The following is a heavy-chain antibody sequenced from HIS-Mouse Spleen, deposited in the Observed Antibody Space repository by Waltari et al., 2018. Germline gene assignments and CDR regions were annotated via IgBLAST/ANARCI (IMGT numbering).Heavy chain of an antibody. CDR2: IYYSRST. CDR1: GGSISSGDYY. V-gene: IGHV4-30-4*01. CDR3: ARDMRTAPDY. D-gene: IGHD2-21*02. Sequence: QVQLQESGPGLVKPSQTLSLTCTVSGGSISSGDYYWSWIRQPPGKGLEWFGYIYYSRSTSYTPSLKSRVTISVDTSKNQFSLKLSSGTAADTAVYYCARDMRTAPDYWGQGTLVTVSS. J-gene: IGHJ4*02.